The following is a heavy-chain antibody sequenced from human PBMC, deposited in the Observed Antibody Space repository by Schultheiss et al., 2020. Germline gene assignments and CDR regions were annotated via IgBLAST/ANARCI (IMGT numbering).Heavy chain of an antibody. CDR3: ARDCSGGSCYSPTQYFYGMDV. V-gene: IGHV1-46*04. D-gene: IGHD2-15*01. CDR2: INPSGGST. J-gene: IGHJ6*02. Sequence: ASVKVSCKASGYTFTSYAMHWVRQAPGQGLEWMGIINPSGGSTSYAQKLQGRVTMTRDTSTSTVYMELSSLRSDDAAVYYCARDCSGGSCYSPTQYFYGMDVWGQGTTVTVSS. CDR1: GYTFTSYA.